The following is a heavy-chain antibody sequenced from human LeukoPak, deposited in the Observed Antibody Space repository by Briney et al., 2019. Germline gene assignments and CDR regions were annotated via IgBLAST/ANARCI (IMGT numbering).Heavy chain of an antibody. J-gene: IGHJ5*02. V-gene: IGHV3-7*01. CDR1: GFTFSSYW. D-gene: IGHD6-6*01. Sequence: GGSLRLSCAASGFTFSSYWMSWVRQAPGKGLEWVANIKQDGSEKYYVDSVKGRFTISRDNAKNSLYLQMNSLRAEDTAVYYCARAKHSSIAARPYWFDPWGQGTLVTVSS. CDR3: ARAKHSSIAARPYWFDP. CDR2: IKQDGSEK.